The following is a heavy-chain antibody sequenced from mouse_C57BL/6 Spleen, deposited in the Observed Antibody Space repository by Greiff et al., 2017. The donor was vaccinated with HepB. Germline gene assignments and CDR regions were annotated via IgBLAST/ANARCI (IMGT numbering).Heavy chain of an antibody. CDR2: INYDGSST. Sequence: EVQVVESEGGLVQPGSSMKLSCTASGFTFSDYYMAWVRQVPEKGLEWVANINYDGSSTYYLDSLKSRFIISRDNAKNILYLQMSSLKSEDTATYYCARVGYYGSSHWYFDVWGTGTTVTVSS. J-gene: IGHJ1*03. V-gene: IGHV5-16*01. CDR1: GFTFSDYY. D-gene: IGHD1-1*01. CDR3: ARVGYYGSSHWYFDV.